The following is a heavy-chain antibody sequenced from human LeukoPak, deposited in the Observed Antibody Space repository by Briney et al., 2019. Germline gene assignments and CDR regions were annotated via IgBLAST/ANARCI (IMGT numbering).Heavy chain of an antibody. J-gene: IGHJ5*02. CDR1: GYTFTSYD. V-gene: IGHV1-8*01. CDR2: MNPNSGNT. Sequence: ASVKVSCKASGYTFTSYDINWVRQATEQGLEWMGWMNPNSGNTGYAQKFQGRVTMTRDTSISTAYMELSSLRSEDTAVYYCASPSAHIYDSSGYYNAWGQGTLVTVSS. CDR3: ASPSAHIYDSSGYYNA. D-gene: IGHD3-22*01.